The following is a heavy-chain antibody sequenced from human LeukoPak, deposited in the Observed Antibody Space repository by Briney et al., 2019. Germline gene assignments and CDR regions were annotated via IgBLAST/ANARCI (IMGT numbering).Heavy chain of an antibody. CDR3: ARRFVAAAGLDY. CDR2: IYYSGST. Sequence: SETLSLTCTVSGGSISSSSYYWGWIRQPSGKRLEWIGSIYYSGSTYYNPSLKSRVTISVDTSKNQFSLKLSSVTAADTAVYYCARRFVAAAGLDYWGQGTLVTVSS. J-gene: IGHJ4*02. V-gene: IGHV4-39*01. CDR1: GGSISSSSYY. D-gene: IGHD6-13*01.